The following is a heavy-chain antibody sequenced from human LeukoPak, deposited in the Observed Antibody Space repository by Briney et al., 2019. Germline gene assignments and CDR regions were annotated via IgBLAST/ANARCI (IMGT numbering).Heavy chain of an antibody. CDR3: ATNSRTPFGVVTYYFDY. CDR1: GYSFTSYW. V-gene: IGHV5-51*01. Sequence: GESLKISCKGSGYSFTSYWIGWVRQMPGKGLEWMGIIYPGDSDTRYSPSFQGQVTISADKSISTAYLQWSSLKASDTAMYYRATNSRTPFGVVTYYFDYWGQGTLVTVSS. CDR2: IYPGDSDT. D-gene: IGHD3-3*01. J-gene: IGHJ4*02.